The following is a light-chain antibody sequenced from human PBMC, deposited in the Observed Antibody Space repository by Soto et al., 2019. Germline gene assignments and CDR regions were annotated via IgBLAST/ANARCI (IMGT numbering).Light chain of an antibody. V-gene: IGKV2-28*01. CDR2: LGS. CDR3: MKALQSPRT. J-gene: IGKJ1*01. CDR1: QSLLHSNGYNY. Sequence: DIVMTQSPLSLPVTPGEPASISCRSSQSLLHSNGYNYLDWYLQKPGQSPQLLIYLGSNRASGVHDRFSSSGSGTDFTLKISRVEAEDVGVYYCMKALQSPRTFGQGTKVEIK.